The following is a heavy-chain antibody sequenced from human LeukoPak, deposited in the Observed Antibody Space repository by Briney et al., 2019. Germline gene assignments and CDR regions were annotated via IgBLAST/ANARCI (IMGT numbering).Heavy chain of an antibody. CDR1: GGSISSYY. CDR3: ARLRNGDHSYYYYYYYMDV. J-gene: IGHJ6*03. D-gene: IGHD4-17*01. V-gene: IGHV4-59*08. Sequence: PSETLSLTCTVSGGSISSYYWSWIRQPPGKGLEWIGYIYYSGSTNYNPSLKSRVTISVDTSKNQFSLKLSSVTAADTAVYYCARLRNGDHSYYYYYYYMDVWGKGTTVTVSS. CDR2: IYYSGST.